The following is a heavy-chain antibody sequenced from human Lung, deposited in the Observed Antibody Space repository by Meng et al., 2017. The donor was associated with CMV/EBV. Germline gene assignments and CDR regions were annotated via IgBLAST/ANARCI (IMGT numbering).Heavy chain of an antibody. D-gene: IGHD3-10*01. CDR2: IPHRGSS. V-gene: IGHV4-4*02. J-gene: IGHJ1*01. CDR1: GDSLTNHNW. Sequence: QVELRGSGRALGKPSEPLSLTCAGSGDSLTNHNWWAWVRQPPGKGLEWIGEIPHRGSSAYNPSLKSRVSMSIDKSKNQFSLKLTSVTAADTAVYHCLRRSGGSVWGQGTLVTVSS. CDR3: LRRSGGSV.